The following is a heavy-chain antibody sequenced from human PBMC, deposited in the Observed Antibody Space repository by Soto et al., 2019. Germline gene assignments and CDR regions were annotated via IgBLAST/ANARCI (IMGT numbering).Heavy chain of an antibody. V-gene: IGHV4-59*01. J-gene: IGHJ6*02. Sequence: KTSETLSLTCTVSGGSITNYYWTWIRQPPGKGLEYIGYIYDTESTNYNPSLKSRVTISVDTSKKQLSLRLSAVSAADTAVYFCARGSKYYYSGIDVWGQGTTVTVSS. CDR1: GGSITNYY. CDR2: IYDTEST. CDR3: ARGSKYYYSGIDV.